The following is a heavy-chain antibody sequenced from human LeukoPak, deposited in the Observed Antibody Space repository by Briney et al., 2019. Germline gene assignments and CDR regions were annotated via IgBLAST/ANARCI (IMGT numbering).Heavy chain of an antibody. J-gene: IGHJ4*02. CDR3: ATDQRYAFDY. CDR1: GFTFSTYN. D-gene: IGHD3-9*01. Sequence: GGSLRLSCAASGFTFSTYNMNWVRQAPGKGLEWISNIRTTAEGAKYAYYADSVKGRVTISRDDGKNTLYLHMNSLRDDDTAVYYCATDQRYAFDYWGQGILVTVSS. CDR2: IRTTAEGAKYA. V-gene: IGHV3-48*02.